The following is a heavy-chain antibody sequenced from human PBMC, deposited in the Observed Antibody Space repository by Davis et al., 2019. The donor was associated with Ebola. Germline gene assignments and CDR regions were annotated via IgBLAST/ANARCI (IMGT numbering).Heavy chain of an antibody. J-gene: IGHJ6*04. Sequence: GESLKISCAASGFTFSSYGMHWVRQAPGKGLEWVAVIWYDGSNKYYADSVKGRFTISRDNSKNTLYLQMNSLRDEDTAVYYCARAGHNYGIQLRYYYYGMDVWGKGTTVTVSS. V-gene: IGHV3-33*01. CDR2: IWYDGSNK. D-gene: IGHD4-11*01. CDR3: ARAGHNYGIQLRYYYYGMDV. CDR1: GFTFSSYG.